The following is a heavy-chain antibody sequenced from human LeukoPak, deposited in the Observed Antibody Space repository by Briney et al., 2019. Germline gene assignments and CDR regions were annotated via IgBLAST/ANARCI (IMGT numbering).Heavy chain of an antibody. CDR2: LNPNSGGT. V-gene: IGHV1-2*02. J-gene: IGHJ4*02. D-gene: IGHD1-26*01. CDR3: ARDQGELTFDY. Sequence: ASVKVSCKASVYTFTGYYMHWVRQAPGQGLEWMGWLNPNSGGTNYAQKFQGRVTMTRDTSISTAYMELSRLRSDDTAVYYCARDQGELTFDYWGQGTLVTVSS. CDR1: VYTFTGYY.